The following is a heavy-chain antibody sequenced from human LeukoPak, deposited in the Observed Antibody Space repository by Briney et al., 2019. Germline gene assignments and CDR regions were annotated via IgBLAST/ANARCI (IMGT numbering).Heavy chain of an antibody. D-gene: IGHD3-22*01. CDR3: ARGASDSSGTIDY. CDR1: GGSISSYY. CDR2: IYYSGST. Sequence: SETLSLTCTVSGGSISSYYWSWIRQPPGKGLEWIGYIYYSGSTNYNPSLKSRVTISVDTSKNQFSLKLSSVTAADTAVYYCARGASDSSGTIDYWGQGTLVTVSS. J-gene: IGHJ4*02. V-gene: IGHV4-59*01.